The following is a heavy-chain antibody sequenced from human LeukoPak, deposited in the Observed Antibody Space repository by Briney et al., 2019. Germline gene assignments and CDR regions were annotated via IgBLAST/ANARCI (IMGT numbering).Heavy chain of an antibody. CDR2: ISGSGDST. J-gene: IGHJ4*02. CDR1: GFTFSSYA. Sequence: GGSLRLSCAASGFTFSSYAMTWVRQAPGKGLEWVSAISGSGDSTYYADSVKGRFTTSRGNSKNTLYLQMNSLRAEDTAVYYCAKDATSRGRPYYFDYWGQGTLVTVSS. D-gene: IGHD5-24*01. V-gene: IGHV3-23*01. CDR3: AKDATSRGRPYYFDY.